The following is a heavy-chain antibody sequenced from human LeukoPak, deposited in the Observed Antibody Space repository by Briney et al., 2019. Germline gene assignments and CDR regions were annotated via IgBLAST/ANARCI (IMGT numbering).Heavy chain of an antibody. CDR2: IIYDGSKQ. D-gene: IGHD4-17*01. V-gene: IGHV3-30*04. Sequence: GGSLRLSCVASERIFDNYAMHWVRQAPGKGLEWVAVIIYDGSKQYFGDSVKGRFTISRDSSKRTLYLHMNSPRPEDTAVYYCARDKFPYVDYAGYFDYWGQGTLVTVSS. CDR1: ERIFDNYA. J-gene: IGHJ4*02. CDR3: ARDKFPYVDYAGYFDY.